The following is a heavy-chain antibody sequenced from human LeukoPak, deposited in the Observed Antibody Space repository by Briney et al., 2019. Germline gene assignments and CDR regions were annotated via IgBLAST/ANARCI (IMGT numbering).Heavy chain of an antibody. V-gene: IGHV3-30-3*01. CDR2: ISYDGSNK. Sequence: GRSLRLSCAASGFTFSSYAMHWVRQAPGKGLEWVAVISYDGSNKYYADSVKGRFTISRDNSKNTLYLQMNSLRAEDTAVYYCARDHCSSTSCYFGYYYYMDVWGKGTTVTVSS. CDR3: ARDHCSSTSCYFGYYYYMDV. CDR1: GFTFSSYA. J-gene: IGHJ6*03. D-gene: IGHD2-2*01.